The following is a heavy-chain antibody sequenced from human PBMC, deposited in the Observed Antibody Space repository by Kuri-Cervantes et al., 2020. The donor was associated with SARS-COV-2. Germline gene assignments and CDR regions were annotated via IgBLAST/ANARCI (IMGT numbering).Heavy chain of an antibody. D-gene: IGHD2-15*01. CDR1: GGSFSGYY. J-gene: IGHJ4*02. V-gene: IGHV4-34*01. Sequence: SETLSLTCAVYGGSFSGYYWSWIRQPPGKGLEWIGEINHSGSTNYNPSLKSRVTISVDTSKNQFSLKLSSVTAADTAVYYCANSLSHYFDYWGQGTLVTVSS. CDR3: ANSLSHYFDY. CDR2: INHSGST.